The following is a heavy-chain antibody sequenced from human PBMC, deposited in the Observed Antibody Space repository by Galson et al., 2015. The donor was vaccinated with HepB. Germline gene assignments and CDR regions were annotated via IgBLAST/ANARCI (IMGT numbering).Heavy chain of an antibody. V-gene: IGHV3-33*01. D-gene: IGHD2-21*02. CDR3: ARDSGSCGGNCYSLDY. CDR1: GFTFSSSG. J-gene: IGHJ4*02. Sequence: SLRLSCAASGFTFSSSGMHWVRQTPGKGLEWVAVIWYDGSYKYYADSVRGRFTISRDNSKNTLYLQMNSLRAEDTAVYYCARDSGSCGGNCYSLDYWGQGTLVTVSS. CDR2: IWYDGSYK.